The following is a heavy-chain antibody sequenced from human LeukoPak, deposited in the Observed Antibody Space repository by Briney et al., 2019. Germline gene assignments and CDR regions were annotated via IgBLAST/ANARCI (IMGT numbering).Heavy chain of an antibody. CDR2: ISSSSSYI. J-gene: IGHJ4*02. V-gene: IGHV3-21*01. CDR1: GFTFSSYS. D-gene: IGHD5-12*01. CDR3: ARFGYGGYDLLSFDY. Sequence: PGGSLRLSCAASGFTFSSYSMNWVRQAPGKGLEWVSSISSSSSYIYYADSVKGRFTISRDNAKNSLYLQMNGLRAEDTAVYYCARFGYGGYDLLSFDYWGQGTLVTVSS.